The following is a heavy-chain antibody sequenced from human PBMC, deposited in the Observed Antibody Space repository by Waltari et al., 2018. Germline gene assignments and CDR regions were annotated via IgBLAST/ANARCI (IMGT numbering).Heavy chain of an antibody. CDR2: IRYDGSNK. CDR1: GFTFSSYG. Sequence: QVQLVESGGGVVQPGGSLRLSCAASGFTFSSYGMHWVRQAPGKGLEWVAFIRYDGSNKYYADSVKGRFTISRDNSKNTLYLQMNSLRAEDTAVYYCARGVYAPLQDYYYMDVWGKGTTVTISS. V-gene: IGHV3-30*02. CDR3: ARGVYAPLQDYYYMDV. D-gene: IGHD2-8*01. J-gene: IGHJ6*03.